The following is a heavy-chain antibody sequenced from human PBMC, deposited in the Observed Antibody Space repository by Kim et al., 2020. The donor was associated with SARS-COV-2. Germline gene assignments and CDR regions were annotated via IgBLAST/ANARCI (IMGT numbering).Heavy chain of an antibody. CDR3: AKDGGWDGYSHFDY. V-gene: IGHV3-43D*03. Sequence: GGSLRLSCAASGFTFDDYAMHWVRQAPGKGLEWVSLISWDGGSTYYADSVKGRFTISRDNSKNSLYLQMNSLRAEDTALYYCAKDGGWDGYSHFDYWGQGTLVTVSS. CDR2: ISWDGGST. CDR1: GFTFDDYA. D-gene: IGHD5-18*01. J-gene: IGHJ4*02.